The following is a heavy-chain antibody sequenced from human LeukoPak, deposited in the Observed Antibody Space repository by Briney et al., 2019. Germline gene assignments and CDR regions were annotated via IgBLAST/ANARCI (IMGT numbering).Heavy chain of an antibody. V-gene: IGHV3-64*01. Sequence: GGSLRLSCVVSGFTFSSHAMHWVRQAPGKGLEYVSAITSNGGTTYYANSVKGRFTISRDNSKNTLYLQMNSLRAEDTAVYYCAKIIGTMIVVVTLDYWGQGTLVTVSS. CDR1: GFTFSSHA. CDR2: ITSNGGTT. J-gene: IGHJ4*02. CDR3: AKIIGTMIVVVTLDY. D-gene: IGHD3-22*01.